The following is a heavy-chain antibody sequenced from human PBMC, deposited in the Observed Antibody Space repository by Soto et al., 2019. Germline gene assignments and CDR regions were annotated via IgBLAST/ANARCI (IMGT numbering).Heavy chain of an antibody. CDR3: EXXPGYSYHSY. V-gene: IGHV1-3*01. Sequence: VKVYCKASGYTFTSYAMHWVRQAPGQRHEWMGWINAGNGNTKYSQKFQGRVTITRDTSASTAYMELSSLRSEDTAVYYCEXXPGYSYHSYCRQGTLVTVSS. J-gene: IGHJ4*02. D-gene: IGHD5-18*01. CDR2: INAGNGNT. CDR1: GYTFTSYA.